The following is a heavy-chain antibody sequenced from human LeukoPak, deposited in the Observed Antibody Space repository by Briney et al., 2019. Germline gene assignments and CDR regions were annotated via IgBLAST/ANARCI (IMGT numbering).Heavy chain of an antibody. CDR1: GFTFSSYG. J-gene: IGHJ4*02. CDR2: ISSSSSCI. Sequence: GGSLRLSCAASGFTFSSYGMSWVRQAPGKGLEWVSSISSSSSCIYYADSVKGRFTISRDNAKNSLYLQMNSLRAEDTALYYCAKDKNPTYYYGSGSYYFDYWGQGTLVTVSS. V-gene: IGHV3-21*04. D-gene: IGHD3-10*01. CDR3: AKDKNPTYYYGSGSYYFDY.